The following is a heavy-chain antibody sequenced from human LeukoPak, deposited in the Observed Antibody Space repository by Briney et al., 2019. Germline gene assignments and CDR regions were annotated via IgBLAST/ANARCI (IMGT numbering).Heavy chain of an antibody. CDR3: ARGPHYYDSSGTPPN. Sequence: GGSLRLSCVVSGSMFRNYWMSWLRQAPGKGPEWVANINQDGTKIFEVDFMKGRFTLSRDNAKSSLYLQMNSLRPEDTAVYYCARGPHYYDSSGTPPNWGQGTLVTVSS. J-gene: IGHJ4*02. V-gene: IGHV3-7*01. D-gene: IGHD3-22*01. CDR1: GSMFRNYW. CDR2: INQDGTKI.